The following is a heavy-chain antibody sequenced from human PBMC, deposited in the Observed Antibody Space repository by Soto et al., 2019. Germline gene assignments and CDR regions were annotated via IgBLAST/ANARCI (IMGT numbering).Heavy chain of an antibody. CDR3: AHRVLRTVFGLVTTTAIYFDF. CDR2: IYWDDDK. V-gene: IGHV2-5*02. CDR1: GFSLTTSGVG. J-gene: IGHJ4*02. Sequence: QITLNESGPTVVRPTETLTLTCRFSGFSLTTSGVGVGWIRQSPGKAPEWLALIYWDDDKRNSASLKSRLTINKDTSTNQVVLTVSDLDPTDTATYYCAHRVLRTVFGLVTTTAIYFDFWGQGTPVAVSS. D-gene: IGHD3-3*01.